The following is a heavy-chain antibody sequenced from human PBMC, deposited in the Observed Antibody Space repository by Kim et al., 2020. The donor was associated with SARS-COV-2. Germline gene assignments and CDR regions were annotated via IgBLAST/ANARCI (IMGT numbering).Heavy chain of an antibody. D-gene: IGHD3-22*01. CDR3: ARGYYDSSGYAFDI. V-gene: IGHV4-4*02. CDR2: IYHSGNT. CDR1: GGSVINSNW. Sequence: SETLSLTCAVSGGSVINSNWWTWVRQAPGKGLEWIGEIYHSGNTNLHPSLRSRIIISLDKSKNQFSLNLTSVTAADTAIYYCARGYYDSSGYAFDIWGQGTMVSLSS. J-gene: IGHJ3*02.